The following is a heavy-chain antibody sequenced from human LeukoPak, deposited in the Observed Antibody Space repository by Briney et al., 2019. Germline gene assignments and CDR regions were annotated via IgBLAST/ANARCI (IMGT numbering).Heavy chain of an antibody. CDR1: GFTFSSYA. CDR2: ISGSGGST. D-gene: IGHD2-15*01. J-gene: IGHJ4*03. Sequence: GGSLRLSCAASGFTFSSYAMSWVRQAPGKGLEWVSAISGSGGSTYYADSVKGRFAISRDNSKNTLYLQMNSLRAEDTAVYYCATLYCSGGSCYPSYFDYWGQGTLVTVSS. V-gene: IGHV3-23*01. CDR3: ATLYCSGGSCYPSYFDY.